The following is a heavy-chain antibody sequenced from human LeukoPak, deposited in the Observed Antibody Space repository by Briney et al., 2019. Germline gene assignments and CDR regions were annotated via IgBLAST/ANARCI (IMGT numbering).Heavy chain of an antibody. Sequence: ASVKVSCKASGYTFTGYYMHWVRQAPGQGLEWMGWINPNSGGTNYAQKFQGRVTMTRDTSISTAYMELSRLRSDDTAVYYCARVPYSSSWYAGDWFDPWGQGTLVTVSS. CDR3: ARVPYSSSWYAGDWFDP. J-gene: IGHJ5*02. D-gene: IGHD6-13*01. CDR1: GYTFTGYY. V-gene: IGHV1-2*02. CDR2: INPNSGGT.